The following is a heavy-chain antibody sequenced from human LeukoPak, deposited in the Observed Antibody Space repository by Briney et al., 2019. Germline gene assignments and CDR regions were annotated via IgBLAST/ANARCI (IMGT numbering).Heavy chain of an antibody. D-gene: IGHD2-15*01. CDR3: ARGTPTVSAGHY. J-gene: IGHJ4*02. CDR1: GFTVSSDY. V-gene: IGHV3-53*01. CDR2: IYTDGRT. Sequence: PGRSLRLSCAASGFTVSSDYMSWVRQAPGTGLGWVSVIYTDGRTFFADFVKGRFTISRDTSKNMLYLQMNSLRVEDTAVYYCARGTPTVSAGHYWGQGTLVTVSS.